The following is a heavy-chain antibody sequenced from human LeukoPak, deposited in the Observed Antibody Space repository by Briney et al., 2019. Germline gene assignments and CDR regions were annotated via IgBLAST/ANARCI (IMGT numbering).Heavy chain of an antibody. CDR1: GYTFTGYY. CDR3: ARLRDDILTGYFDY. J-gene: IGHJ4*02. Sequence: ASVKVSCKASGYTFTGYYMHWVRQAPRQGLEWMGWINPNSGGTNYAQKFQGRVTMTRDTSISTAYMELSRLRSDDTAVYYCARLRDDILTGYFDYWGQGTLVTVSS. D-gene: IGHD3-9*01. V-gene: IGHV1-2*02. CDR2: INPNSGGT.